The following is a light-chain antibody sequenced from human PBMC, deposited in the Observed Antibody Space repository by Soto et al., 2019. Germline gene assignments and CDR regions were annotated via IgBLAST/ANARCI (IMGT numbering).Light chain of an antibody. CDR1: SSDVGAYNS. V-gene: IGLV2-23*01. Sequence: QSMLAQPASVSGSPGQSVTISCTGTSSDVGAYNSVSWYQQHPDKAPQLMIYKGTQRPSGVSNRFSGSTSGNAASLTISGLQAGDEADYFCCSSAPESTYVFGTGTKVTV. CDR2: KGT. CDR3: CSSAPESTYV. J-gene: IGLJ1*01.